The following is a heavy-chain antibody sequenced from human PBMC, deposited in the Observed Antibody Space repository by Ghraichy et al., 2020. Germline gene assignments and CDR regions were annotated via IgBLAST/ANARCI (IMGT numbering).Heavy chain of an antibody. Sequence: SETLSLTCTVSGGSISSSSYYWGWIRQPPGKGLEWIGSIYYSGSTYYNPSLKSRVTISVDTSKNQFSLKLSSVTAADTAVYYCARQGIGAYSSGWYEVLDWFDPWGQGTLVTVSS. CDR3: ARQGIGAYSSGWYEVLDWFDP. J-gene: IGHJ5*02. D-gene: IGHD6-19*01. CDR2: IYYSGST. V-gene: IGHV4-39*01. CDR1: GGSISSSSYY.